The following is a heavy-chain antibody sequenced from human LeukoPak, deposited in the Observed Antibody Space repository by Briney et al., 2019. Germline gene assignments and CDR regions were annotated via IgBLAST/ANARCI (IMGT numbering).Heavy chain of an antibody. Sequence: GGSLRLSCAASGFTFSSYWMHWVRHAPGKGLVWVSRINSDGSSTNYADSVKGRFTISRDNSKNTLYLQMNSLRAEDTAVYYCARAQDRYDSSGYYYVGSYYYYMDVWGKGTTVTVSS. CDR1: GFTFSSYW. V-gene: IGHV3-74*01. CDR3: ARAQDRYDSSGYYYVGSYYYYMDV. D-gene: IGHD3-22*01. J-gene: IGHJ6*03. CDR2: INSDGSST.